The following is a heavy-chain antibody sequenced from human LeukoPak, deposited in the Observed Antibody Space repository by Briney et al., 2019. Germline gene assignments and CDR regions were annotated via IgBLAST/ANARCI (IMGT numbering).Heavy chain of an antibody. Sequence: GGSLRLSCAASGFSFSRCGMHWVRQAPGKGLEWVSFIRYDGNNKNYADSVKGRFTISRGNAKNSLYLQMNSLRAEDTAVYYCARDGAMITFGGTNWFDPWGQGTLVTVSS. CDR2: IRYDGNNK. J-gene: IGHJ5*02. CDR3: ARDGAMITFGGTNWFDP. CDR1: GFSFSRCG. V-gene: IGHV3-30*02. D-gene: IGHD3-16*01.